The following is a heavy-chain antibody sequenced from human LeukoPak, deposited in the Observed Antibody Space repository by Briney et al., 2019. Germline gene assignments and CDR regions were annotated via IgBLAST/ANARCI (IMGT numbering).Heavy chain of an antibody. J-gene: IGHJ4*02. CDR2: FNPNSGGT. CDR1: GYTFTGYY. D-gene: IGHD5-12*01. CDR3: AREDSGYDPGAND. V-gene: IGHV1-2*02. Sequence: ASVKVSCKASGYTFTGYYMHWVRQAPGQGLEWMGWFNPNSGGTNYAQKFQGRVTMTRDTSISTAYMELSRLRSDDTAVYYCAREDSGYDPGANDWGQGTLVTVSS.